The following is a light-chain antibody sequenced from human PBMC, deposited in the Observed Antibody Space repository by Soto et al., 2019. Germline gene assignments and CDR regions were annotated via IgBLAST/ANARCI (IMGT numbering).Light chain of an antibody. CDR3: QVWDSSSDHRV. V-gene: IGLV3-21*04. CDR1: NIGSKT. J-gene: IGLJ3*02. CDR2: YDT. Sequence: VLTQPPSVSVAPGKTPIITCGGHNIGSKTVHWYQQKPGQAPVLVIYYDTDRPSGIPERFSASNSGNTATLTISRVEAGDEADYYCQVWDSSSDHRVFGGGTKLTVL.